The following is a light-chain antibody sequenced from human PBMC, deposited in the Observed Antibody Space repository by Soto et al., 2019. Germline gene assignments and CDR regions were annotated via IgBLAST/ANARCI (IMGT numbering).Light chain of an antibody. CDR1: SSDIGNYYNY. CDR3: LSYTTSATDV. V-gene: IGLV2-14*01. CDR2: GVT. Sequence: QSVLTQPASVSGSPGQSITISCTGTSSDIGNYYNYVSWYQQHPGKAPKVVIYGVTNRPSGVSSRFSGFNSGSTASLTISGHQAEDEADYYCLSYTTSATDVFGTGTKVTVL. J-gene: IGLJ1*01.